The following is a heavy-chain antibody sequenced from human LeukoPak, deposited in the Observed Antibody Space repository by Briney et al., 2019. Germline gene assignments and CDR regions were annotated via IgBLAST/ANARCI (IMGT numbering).Heavy chain of an antibody. CDR3: AELGITMIGGV. V-gene: IGHV3-48*03. J-gene: IGHJ6*04. Sequence: QAGGSLRLSCAACGFTFSSYEMNWVRQAPGKGLEWVSYISSSGSTIYYADSVKGRFTISRDNAKNSLYLQMNSLRAEDTAVYYCAELGITMIGGVWGKGTTVTISS. CDR1: GFTFSSYE. CDR2: ISSSGSTI. D-gene: IGHD3-10*02.